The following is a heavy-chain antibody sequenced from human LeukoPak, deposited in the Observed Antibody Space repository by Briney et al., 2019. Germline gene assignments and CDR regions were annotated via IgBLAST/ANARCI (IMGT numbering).Heavy chain of an antibody. J-gene: IGHJ1*01. V-gene: IGHV3-48*04. D-gene: IGHD2-2*01. CDR2: ISSSTNTI. CDR1: GFPFTLYN. CDR3: ARGQVVPAASAEYFQH. Sequence: GGSLRLSCEVSGFPFTLYNMNWVRQAPGKGLEWPSYISSSTNTIYYADSVKGRFTISRDNAKNSLYLQMNGLGAEDTAVYYCARGQVVPAASAEYFQHWGQGTLVTVSS.